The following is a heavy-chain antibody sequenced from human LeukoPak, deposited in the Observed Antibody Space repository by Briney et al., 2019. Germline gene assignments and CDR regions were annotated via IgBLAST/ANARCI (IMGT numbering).Heavy chain of an antibody. D-gene: IGHD6-13*01. J-gene: IGHJ5*02. CDR1: GFTFSSYG. CDR3: ARDRSEQQLGENWFDP. V-gene: IGHV3-30*03. CDR2: ISYDGSNK. Sequence: GGSLRLSCAASGFTFSSYGMHWVRQAPGKGLEWVAVISYDGSNKYHADSVKGRFTISRDNSKNTLYLQMNSLRSEDTAVYYCARDRSEQQLGENWFDPWGQGTLVTVSS.